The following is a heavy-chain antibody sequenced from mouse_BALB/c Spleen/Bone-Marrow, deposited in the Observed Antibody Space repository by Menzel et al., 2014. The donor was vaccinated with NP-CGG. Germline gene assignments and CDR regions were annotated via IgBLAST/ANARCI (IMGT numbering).Heavy chain of an antibody. D-gene: IGHD2-14*01. J-gene: IGHJ3*01. CDR2: IDPYYGGI. Sequence: EVQLQQSGPELGKPGASVKISCKASGYSFTGYNMNWVKQNNGKSLEWIGNIDPYYGGISYNQKFKGKATLTVDKSSNTAYMQLKSLTSEDSAIYYCAISIEYRPLVYWGQGTLVTVSA. V-gene: IGHV1-39*01. CDR3: AISIEYRPLVY. CDR1: GYSFTGYN.